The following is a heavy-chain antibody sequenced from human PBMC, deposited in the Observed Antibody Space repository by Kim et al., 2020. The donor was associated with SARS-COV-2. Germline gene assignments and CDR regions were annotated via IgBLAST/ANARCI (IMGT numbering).Heavy chain of an antibody. D-gene: IGHD6-13*01. CDR3: ARGVHIAADEDDFDI. Sequence: GGSLRLSCAASGFTFSSYAMHWVRQAPGKGLEWVAVISYDGSNKYYADSVKGRFTISRDNSKNTLYLQMNSLRAEYTAVYYCARGVHIAADEDDFDIWGQGTMVTVSS. J-gene: IGHJ3*02. CDR2: ISYDGSNK. V-gene: IGHV3-30*04. CDR1: GFTFSSYA.